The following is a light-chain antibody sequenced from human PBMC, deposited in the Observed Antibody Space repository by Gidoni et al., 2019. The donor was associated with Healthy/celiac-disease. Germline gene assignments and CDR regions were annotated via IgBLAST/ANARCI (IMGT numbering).Light chain of an antibody. V-gene: IGLV3-1*01. Sequence: SYELTQPPSVTVSPVPTASITCSGDKLGDKYACWYQQKPGQSPMLVIYQDSNRPSGIPERFSGSNSGNTATLTISGTQAMDEADYYCQAWDSSTAYVFGTGTKVTVL. CDR2: QDS. J-gene: IGLJ1*01. CDR1: KLGDKY. CDR3: QAWDSSTAYV.